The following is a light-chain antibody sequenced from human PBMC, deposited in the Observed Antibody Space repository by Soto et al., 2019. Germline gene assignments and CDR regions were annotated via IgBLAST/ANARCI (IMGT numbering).Light chain of an antibody. V-gene: IGKV3-20*01. CDR3: QQYGRPPRAT. Sequence: EIVLTQSPGTLSLSPGERATLSCRAIQSFNSIYLAWYQQKPGQAPRLLIYGASSRATGIPDRFSGGGSGTDFTLSISKVEPEDFAVYYCQQYGRPPRATFGQGTRLEIK. CDR2: GAS. CDR1: QSFNSIY. J-gene: IGKJ5*01.